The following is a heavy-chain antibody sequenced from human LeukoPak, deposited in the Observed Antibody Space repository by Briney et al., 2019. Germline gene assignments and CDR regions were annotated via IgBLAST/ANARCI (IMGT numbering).Heavy chain of an antibody. CDR1: GPSISSGSYY. V-gene: IGHV4-61*02. D-gene: IGHD2-15*01. CDR3: ARGGGYCSGGSCLRYFDL. CDR2: IYTSGST. J-gene: IGHJ2*01. Sequence: SQTLSLTCTVAGPSISSGSYYWSWLRQPAGKGLEWIGRIYTSGSTNYNPSLKSRVTISVDASKNQFSLKLSFVTAADTAVYYCARGGGYCSGGSCLRYFDLWGRGTLVTVSS.